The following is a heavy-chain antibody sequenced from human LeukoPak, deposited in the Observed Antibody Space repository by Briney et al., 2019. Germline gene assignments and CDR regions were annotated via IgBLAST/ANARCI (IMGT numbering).Heavy chain of an antibody. CDR1: GFTFSSYA. D-gene: IGHD3-10*01. Sequence: PGRPLRLSCAASGFTFSSYAMHWVRQAPGKGLEWVAVISYDASNKYYADSVKGRFTISRDNSKNTLYLQMNSLRAEDTAVYYCASDDLPWFGGPAGLDYWGQGTLVTVSS. J-gene: IGHJ4*02. CDR2: ISYDASNK. V-gene: IGHV3-30*04. CDR3: ASDDLPWFGGPAGLDY.